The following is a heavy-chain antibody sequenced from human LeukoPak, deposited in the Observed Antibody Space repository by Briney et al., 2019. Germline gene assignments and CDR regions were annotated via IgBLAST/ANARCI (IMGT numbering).Heavy chain of an antibody. CDR2: ISGSGGST. J-gene: IGHJ4*02. D-gene: IGHD2-15*01. V-gene: IGHV3-23*01. Sequence: GGSLRLSCAASGFTFSGYAMSWVRQAPGRGLEWVSTISGSGGSTYYADSVKGRFTISRDNSKNTLYLQMNSLRAEDTAVYYCAKDRRSGGSCSDYWGQGTLVTVSS. CDR3: AKDRRSGGSCSDY. CDR1: GFTFSGYA.